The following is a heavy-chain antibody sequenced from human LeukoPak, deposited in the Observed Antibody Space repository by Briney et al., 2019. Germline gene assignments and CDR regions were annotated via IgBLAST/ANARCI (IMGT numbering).Heavy chain of an antibody. V-gene: IGHV1-69*06. CDR1: GGTFSSYA. J-gene: IGHJ4*02. CDR3: ASSRDGYTYCDY. CDR2: IIPIFGTA. D-gene: IGHD5-24*01. Sequence: SVKVSCKASGGTFSSYAISWVRQAPGQGLEWMGGIIPIFGTANYAQKFQGRVTITADKSTSTAYMELSSLRSEDTAVYYCASSRDGYTYCDYWGQGTLVTVSS.